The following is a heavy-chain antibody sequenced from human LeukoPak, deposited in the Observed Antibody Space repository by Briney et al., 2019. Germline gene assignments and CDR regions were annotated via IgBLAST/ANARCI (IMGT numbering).Heavy chain of an antibody. J-gene: IGHJ4*02. D-gene: IGHD4-23*01. CDR3: AANGGPLDF. CDR1: GFTFSSYW. Sequence: PGGSLRLSCAASGFTFSSYWMSWVRQAPGKGLEWVANINQHGSDKYYVDSVRGRFTVSRDNAKNSLFLQMNSLRAEDTAVYYCAANGGPLDFWGQGTLVTVSS. V-gene: IGHV3-7*05. CDR2: INQHGSDK.